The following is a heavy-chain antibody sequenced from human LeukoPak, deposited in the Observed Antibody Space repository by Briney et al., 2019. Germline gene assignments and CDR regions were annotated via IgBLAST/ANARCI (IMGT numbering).Heavy chain of an antibody. Sequence: PSETLSLTCAVSGGSISSSNWWSWVRQPPGKGLEWIGEIYHSGSTNYNPSLKSRVTISVDKSKNQFSLELSSVTAADTAVYYCARGSGYSYGYALDYWGQGTLVTVSS. D-gene: IGHD5-18*01. V-gene: IGHV4-4*02. CDR3: ARGSGYSYGYALDY. J-gene: IGHJ4*02. CDR2: IYHSGST. CDR1: GGSISSSNW.